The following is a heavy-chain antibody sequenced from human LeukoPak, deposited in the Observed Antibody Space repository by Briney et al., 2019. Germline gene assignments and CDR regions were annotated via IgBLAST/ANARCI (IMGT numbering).Heavy chain of an antibody. Sequence: SETLSLTCTVSGGSISSSSYYWGWIRQPPGKGLEWIGEINHSGSTNYNPSLKSRVTISVDTSKNQFSLKLSSVTAADTAVYYCARRSPLRFLESKGFDPWGQGTLVTVSS. CDR3: ARRSPLRFLESKGFDP. CDR1: GGSISSSSYY. J-gene: IGHJ5*02. V-gene: IGHV4-39*07. D-gene: IGHD3-3*01. CDR2: INHSGST.